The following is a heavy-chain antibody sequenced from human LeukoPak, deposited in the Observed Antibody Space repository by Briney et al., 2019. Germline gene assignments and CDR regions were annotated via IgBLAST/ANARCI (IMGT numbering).Heavy chain of an antibody. D-gene: IGHD3-10*01. Sequence: SETLSLTCAVSGGSISSSNWWTWVRQTPGKGLEWIGEIYHSGSTNYNPSLKSRVTISVDTSKNQFSLKLSSVTAADTAVYYCAAARLLWFGEFPYYFDYWGQGTLVTVSS. J-gene: IGHJ4*02. CDR1: GGSISSSNW. CDR2: IYHSGST. V-gene: IGHV4-4*02. CDR3: AAARLLWFGEFPYYFDY.